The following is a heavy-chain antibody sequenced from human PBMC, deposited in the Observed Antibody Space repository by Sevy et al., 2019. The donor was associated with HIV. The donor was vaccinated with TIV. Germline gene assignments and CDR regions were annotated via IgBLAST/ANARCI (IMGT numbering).Heavy chain of an antibody. Sequence: GGSLRLSCAASGFTFSSYSMNWVRQAPGKGLEWVSSISSSSSYIYYADSVKGRFTISRDNAKNSLYLQMNSLRAEETAVYYCARDGGMVRGVFDAFDIWGQGTMVTVSS. V-gene: IGHV3-21*01. CDR3: ARDGGMVRGVFDAFDI. J-gene: IGHJ3*02. CDR1: GFTFSSYS. D-gene: IGHD3-10*01. CDR2: ISSSSSYI.